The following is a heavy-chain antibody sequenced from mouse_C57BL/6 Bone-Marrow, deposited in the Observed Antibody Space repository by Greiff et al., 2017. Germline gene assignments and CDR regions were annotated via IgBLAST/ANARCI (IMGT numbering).Heavy chain of an antibody. CDR3: ARDGYYDWVWFAD. CDR1: GYTFTSYW. Sequence: VQLQQPGAELVMPGASVKLSCKASGYTFTSYWMHWVKQRPGQGLEWIGEIDPSDSYTNYNQKFKGKSTLTVDKSSSTAYMQLSSLTSEDSAVDYCARDGYYDWVWFADWGQGTLGTVSA. D-gene: IGHD2-3*01. CDR2: IDPSDSYT. V-gene: IGHV1-69*01. J-gene: IGHJ3*01.